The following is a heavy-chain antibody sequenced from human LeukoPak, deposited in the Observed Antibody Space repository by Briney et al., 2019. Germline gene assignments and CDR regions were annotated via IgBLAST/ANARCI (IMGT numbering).Heavy chain of an antibody. D-gene: IGHD6-13*01. CDR3: ARAVVAAAGRGYYYGMDV. Sequence: ASVKVSCKASGYTFTSYYIHWVRQAPGQGLEWMAIINPSGGSTSYAQKFQGRVTMTRDTSTSTVYMELSSLRSEDTAVYYCARAVVAAAGRGYYYGMDVWGKGTTVTVSS. CDR2: INPSGGST. J-gene: IGHJ6*04. V-gene: IGHV1-46*01. CDR1: GYTFTSYY.